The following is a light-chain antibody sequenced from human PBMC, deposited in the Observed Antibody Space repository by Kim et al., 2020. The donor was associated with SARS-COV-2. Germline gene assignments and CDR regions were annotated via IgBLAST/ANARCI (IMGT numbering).Light chain of an antibody. J-gene: IGKJ5*01. CDR2: GAS. CDR1: QSFSNN. CDR3: QQYNNWPPVT. V-gene: IGKV3-15*01. Sequence: SLGERAAPACRASQSFSNNLAWFQHKPGQAPRLLIYGASSRANGIPGRVSGTGSGTEFTLTISSLKSEDFAVYYCQQYNNWPPVTFGQGTRLEIK.